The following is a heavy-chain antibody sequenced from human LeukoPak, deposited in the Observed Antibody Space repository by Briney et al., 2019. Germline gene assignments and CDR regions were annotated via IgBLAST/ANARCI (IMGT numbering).Heavy chain of an antibody. D-gene: IGHD3-22*01. J-gene: IGHJ4*02. CDR1: GFTFSSYA. CDR2: ISYDGSNK. V-gene: IGHV3-30-3*01. CDR3: ARWLSHKIDSNGYLDY. Sequence: GGSLRLSCAASGFTFSSYAMHWVRQAPGKGLEWVAVISYDGSNKYYADSVKGRFIISRDNSKNTLYLQMNSLRAEDTAVYYCARWLSHKIDSNGYLDYWGQGALVTVSS.